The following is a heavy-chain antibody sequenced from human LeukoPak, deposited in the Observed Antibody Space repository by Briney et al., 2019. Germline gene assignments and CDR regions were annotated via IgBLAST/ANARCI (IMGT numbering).Heavy chain of an antibody. CDR1: GFTFSSYG. CDR3: ANEWLHISGTYKANN. CDR2: ILNDGTNK. Sequence: PGGSLRLSCAASGFTFSSYGMHWVRQAPGKGLEWVAFILNDGTNKYHADSVKGRFTVSRDNSENTLYLQMNSLRTEDSAVYYCANEWLHISGTYKANNWGQGTLVTVSS. D-gene: IGHD3-10*01. J-gene: IGHJ4*02. V-gene: IGHV3-30*02.